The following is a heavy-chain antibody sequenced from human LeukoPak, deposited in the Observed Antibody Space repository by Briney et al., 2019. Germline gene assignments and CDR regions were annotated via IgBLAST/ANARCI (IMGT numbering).Heavy chain of an antibody. CDR3: AKDPLNTVMVSPTFDY. CDR1: GFPFSSYA. CDR2: ISGSGDDT. D-gene: IGHD5-18*01. J-gene: IGHJ4*02. Sequence: GGSLRLSCAVSGFPFSSYAMSWVRQAPGKGLEWVSGISGSGDDTYYAASVKGRFTVSRDTSKNTLYLQMNSLRAEDTAVYYCAKDPLNTVMVSPTFDYWGQGTLVTVSS. V-gene: IGHV3-23*01.